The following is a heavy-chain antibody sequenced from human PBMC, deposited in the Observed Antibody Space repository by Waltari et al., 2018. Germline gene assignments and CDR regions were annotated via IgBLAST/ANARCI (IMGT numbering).Heavy chain of an antibody. CDR3: AKEAPTFWSGYNGGY. Sequence: QVQLVESGGGVVQPGGSLRLSCAASGFTFGRYGMHWVRQPPGKGLEWVAFIRYDGSNKYCADSVKGRFTISRDNSKNTLYLQMNSLRAEDTAVYYCAKEAPTFWSGYNGGYWGQGTLVTVSS. CDR1: GFTFGRYG. D-gene: IGHD3-3*01. CDR2: IRYDGSNK. J-gene: IGHJ4*02. V-gene: IGHV3-30*02.